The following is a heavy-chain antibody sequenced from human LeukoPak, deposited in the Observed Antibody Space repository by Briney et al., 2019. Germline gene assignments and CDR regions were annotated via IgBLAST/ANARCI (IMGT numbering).Heavy chain of an antibody. V-gene: IGHV3-23*01. J-gene: IGHJ4*02. Sequence: GSLRLSCAASGFTFSSYAMSWVRQAPGKGLEWVSAISGSGGSTYYADSVKGRFTISRGNSKNTLYLQMNSLRAEDTAVYYCAKDPGIAAAGTNTWFDYWGQGTLVTVSS. CDR1: GFTFSSYA. D-gene: IGHD6-13*01. CDR3: AKDPGIAAAGTNTWFDY. CDR2: ISGSGGST.